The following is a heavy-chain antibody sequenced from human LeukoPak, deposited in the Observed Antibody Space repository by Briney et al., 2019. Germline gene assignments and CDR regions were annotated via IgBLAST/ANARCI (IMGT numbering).Heavy chain of an antibody. Sequence: GGSLRLSCAASGFTVRTDYMTWVRQAPGKGLEWVSIIYSDGSTYYADSVRGRFSISRDNSKNTVYLQMNSLRAEDTAVYYCTRSVSGSYPIVHWGKGTLVTVSS. CDR2: IYSDGST. CDR3: TRSVSGSYPIVH. V-gene: IGHV3-53*01. CDR1: GFTVRTDY. J-gene: IGHJ4*02. D-gene: IGHD1-26*01.